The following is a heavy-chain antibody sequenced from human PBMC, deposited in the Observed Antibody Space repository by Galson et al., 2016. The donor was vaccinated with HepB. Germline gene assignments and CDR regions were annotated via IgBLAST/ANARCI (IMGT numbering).Heavy chain of an antibody. CDR2: INSDGTIS. J-gene: IGHJ5*02. D-gene: IGHD4-23*01. CDR3: VRDHSVVPTTAYNWFDP. V-gene: IGHV3-74*01. Sequence: WVRQAPGKGLMWVARINSDGTISNYADSAKGRFTISRDNAKNTLYLQMNSLRAEDTAVYFCVRDHSVVPTTAYNWFDPWGRGTLVTVSS.